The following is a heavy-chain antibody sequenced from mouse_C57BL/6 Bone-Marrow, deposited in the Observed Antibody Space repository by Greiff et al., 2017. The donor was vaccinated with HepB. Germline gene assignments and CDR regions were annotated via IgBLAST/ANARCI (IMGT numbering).Heavy chain of an antibody. J-gene: IGHJ4*01. Sequence: EVKLAESGGGLVKPGGSLKLSCAASGFTFSSYAMSWVRQTPEKRLEWVATISDGGSYTYYPDNVKGRFTISRDNAKNNLYLQMSHLKSEDTAMYYCARDVVYAMDYWGQGTSVTVSS. V-gene: IGHV5-4*01. CDR3: ARDVVYAMDY. CDR2: ISDGGSYT. CDR1: GFTFSSYA. D-gene: IGHD1-1*02.